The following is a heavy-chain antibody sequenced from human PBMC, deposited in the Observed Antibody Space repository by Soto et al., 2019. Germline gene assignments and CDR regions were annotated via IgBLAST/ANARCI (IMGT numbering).Heavy chain of an antibody. Sequence: GGSLRLSCVASGFTFSSSGMHWVRQAPGKGLEWVAIISYDGSNTYYADSVKGRFTISRDNSKNTLYLQMNSLRAEDTSVYYCAKEGGLSGSYYISSSYYFDYWGQGTLVTVSS. D-gene: IGHD1-26*01. CDR1: GFTFSSSG. V-gene: IGHV3-30*18. CDR3: AKEGGLSGSYYISSSYYFDY. CDR2: ISYDGSNT. J-gene: IGHJ4*02.